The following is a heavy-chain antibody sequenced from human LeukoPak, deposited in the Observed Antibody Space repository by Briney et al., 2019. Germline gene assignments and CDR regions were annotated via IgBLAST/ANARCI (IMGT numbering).Heavy chain of an antibody. CDR1: GFTFSSYA. V-gene: IGHV3-23*01. D-gene: IGHD3-3*01. Sequence: GGSLRLSCAASGFTFSSYAMSWVRQAPGKGLEWVSAISGSGGSTYYADSVKGRFTISRDNSKNTLYLQMNSLRAEDTAVYYCAKGLRANGVVMTATNAFDIWGQGTMVTVSS. J-gene: IGHJ3*02. CDR3: AKGLRANGVVMTATNAFDI. CDR2: ISGSGGST.